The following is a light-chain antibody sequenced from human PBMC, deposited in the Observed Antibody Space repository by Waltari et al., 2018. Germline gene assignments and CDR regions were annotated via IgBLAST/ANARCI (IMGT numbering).Light chain of an antibody. V-gene: IGLV3-21*01. Sequence: SYVLTQPPSVSVAPGETARITGGGNNIESKSVPWYRQRPGQAPVVVISYDNDRAAGIPERFSGSNSGNTATLTISRVEAGDEADYYCQVWDANTDPGVFGTGTEVTVL. CDR2: YDN. CDR3: QVWDANTDPGV. CDR1: NIESKS. J-gene: IGLJ1*01.